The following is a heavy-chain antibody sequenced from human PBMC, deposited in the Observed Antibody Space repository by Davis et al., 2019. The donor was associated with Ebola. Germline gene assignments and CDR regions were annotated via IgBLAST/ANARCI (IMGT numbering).Heavy chain of an antibody. Sequence: ASAKVSCKVSGYTLTELSMHWVRQAPGKGLEWMGGFDPEDGETIYAQKFQGRVTVTRDTSTTTVYMDLSSLGSEDTARYYCTTPGGQDSGYDVFDIWGQGTMVTVSS. V-gene: IGHV1-24*01. CDR1: GYTLTELS. D-gene: IGHD5-12*01. CDR2: FDPEDGET. CDR3: TTPGGQDSGYDVFDI. J-gene: IGHJ3*02.